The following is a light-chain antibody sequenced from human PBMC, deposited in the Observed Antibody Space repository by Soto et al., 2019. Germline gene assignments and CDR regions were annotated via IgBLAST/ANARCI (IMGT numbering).Light chain of an antibody. CDR1: QSVSNNY. CDR3: QQYGSSGT. Sequence: EIVLTQSPGTLSLSPGERATLSCRASQSVSNNYLAWYQQKPGQAPRLLIYGASTRATGIPDSFSGSGSGTDFTLTISRLEPEDFAVYYCQQYGSSGTFGQGTKVEIK. V-gene: IGKV3-20*01. CDR2: GAS. J-gene: IGKJ1*01.